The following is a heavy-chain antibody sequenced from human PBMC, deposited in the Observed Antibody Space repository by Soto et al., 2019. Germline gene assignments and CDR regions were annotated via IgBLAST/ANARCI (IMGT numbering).Heavy chain of an antibody. D-gene: IGHD1-1*01. CDR2: INSDGSST. Sequence: EVQLVESGRGLVQPGGSLRLSCAASGFTFSSYWMHWVRQAPGQGLVWVSRINSDGSSTNYADSVKGRFTISRDNAKNTLYLQMNSLRAEDTAVYYCARGHSDWNNGLEYWGQGTLVTVSS. CDR1: GFTFSSYW. V-gene: IGHV3-74*01. J-gene: IGHJ4*02. CDR3: ARGHSDWNNGLEY.